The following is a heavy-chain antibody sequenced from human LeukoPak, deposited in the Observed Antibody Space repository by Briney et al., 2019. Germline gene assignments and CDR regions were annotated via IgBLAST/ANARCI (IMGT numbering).Heavy chain of an antibody. Sequence: GASVKVSCKASGYTFTSYDINWVRQATGQGLEWMGWMNPNSGNTGYAQKFQGRVTMTRNTSISTAYMELSSLRSEDTAVYYCARGPGPYYYDSSGEGGFDPWGQGTLVTASS. J-gene: IGHJ5*02. V-gene: IGHV1-8*01. CDR2: MNPNSGNT. D-gene: IGHD3-22*01. CDR1: GYTFTSYD. CDR3: ARGPGPYYYDSSGEGGFDP.